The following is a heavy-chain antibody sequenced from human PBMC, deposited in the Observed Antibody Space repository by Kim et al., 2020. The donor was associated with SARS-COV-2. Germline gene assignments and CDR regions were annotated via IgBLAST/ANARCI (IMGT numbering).Heavy chain of an antibody. CDR3: ARAPRRAAAGKKPYYYYGMDV. D-gene: IGHD6-13*01. J-gene: IGHJ6*02. V-gene: IGHV3-30*04. CDR2: ISYDGSNK. Sequence: GGSLRLSCAASGFTFSSYAMHWVRQAPGMGLEWVAVISYDGSNKYYADSVKGRFTISRDNSKNTLYLQMNSLRAEDTAVYYCARAPRRAAAGKKPYYYYGMDVWGQGTTVTVSS. CDR1: GFTFSSYA.